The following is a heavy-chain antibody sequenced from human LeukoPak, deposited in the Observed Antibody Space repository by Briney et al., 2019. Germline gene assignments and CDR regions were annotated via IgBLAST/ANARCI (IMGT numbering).Heavy chain of an antibody. CDR1: GGSISSSSYY. CDR2: IYYSGST. V-gene: IGHV4-39*07. Sequence: PSETLSLTCTVSGGSISSSSYYWGWIRQPPGKGLEWIGSIYYSGSTYYNPSLKSRVTISVDTSKNQFSLKLSSVTAADTAVYYCARSSGSWTLDYWGQGTLVTVSS. CDR3: ARSSGSWTLDY. D-gene: IGHD6-13*01. J-gene: IGHJ4*02.